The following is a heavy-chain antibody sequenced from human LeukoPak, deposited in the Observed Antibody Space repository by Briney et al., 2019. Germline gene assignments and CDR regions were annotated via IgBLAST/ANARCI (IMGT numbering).Heavy chain of an antibody. CDR2: TNPNSGGT. CDR3: ARDVAYYDSSGYAEAN. Sequence: ASVKVSCKASGYTFTGYYMHWVRQAPGQGLEWMGWTNPNSGGTNYAQKFQGRVTMTRDTSISTAYMELSRLRSDDTAVYYCARDVAYYDSSGYAEANWGQGTLVTVSS. D-gene: IGHD3-22*01. CDR1: GYTFTGYY. V-gene: IGHV1-2*02. J-gene: IGHJ4*02.